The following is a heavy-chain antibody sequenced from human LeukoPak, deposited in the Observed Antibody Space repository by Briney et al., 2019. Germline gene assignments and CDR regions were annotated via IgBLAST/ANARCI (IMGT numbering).Heavy chain of an antibody. CDR3: ARVIVAVAGTHFDY. V-gene: IGHV3-30-3*01. CDR1: GFTFSSYA. Sequence: GRSLRLSCAASGFTFSSYAMHWVRQAPGKGLEWVAVISYDGSNKYYADSVKGRFTISRDNSKNTLYLQMNSLRAEDTAVYYCARVIVAVAGTHFDYWGQGTLVTVSS. D-gene: IGHD6-19*01. J-gene: IGHJ4*02. CDR2: ISYDGSNK.